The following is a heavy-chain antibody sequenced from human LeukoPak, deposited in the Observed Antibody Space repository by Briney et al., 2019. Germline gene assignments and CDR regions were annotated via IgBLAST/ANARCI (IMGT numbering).Heavy chain of an antibody. CDR1: GYTFTSYG. Sequence: GASVKVSCKASGYTFTSYGISWVRQAPGQGPEWMGWISAYNGNTNYAQKLQGRVTMTTDTSTSTAYMELRSLRSDDTAVYYCARALAYYGSGSYPFDYWGQGTLVTVSS. CDR3: ARALAYYGSGSYPFDY. CDR2: ISAYNGNT. V-gene: IGHV1-18*01. D-gene: IGHD3-10*01. J-gene: IGHJ4*02.